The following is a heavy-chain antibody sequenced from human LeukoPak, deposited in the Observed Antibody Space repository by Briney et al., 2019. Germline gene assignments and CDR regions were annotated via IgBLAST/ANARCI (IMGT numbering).Heavy chain of an antibody. J-gene: IGHJ6*03. Sequence: SETLSLTCAVYGGSFSGYYWSWIRQPPGKGLEWIGEINHSGSTNYNPSLKSRVTISVDTSKNQFSLKLSSVTAADTAVYYCARGRGTMVRGYYYYYYMDVWGKGTTVTVSS. CDR3: ARGRGTMVRGYYYYYYMDV. V-gene: IGHV4-34*01. CDR1: GGSFSGYY. D-gene: IGHD3-10*01. CDR2: INHSGST.